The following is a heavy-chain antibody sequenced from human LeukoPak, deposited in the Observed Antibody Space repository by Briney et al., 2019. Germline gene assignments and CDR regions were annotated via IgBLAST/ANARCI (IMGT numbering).Heavy chain of an antibody. J-gene: IGHJ1*01. Sequence: PSETLSLTCTVSGGSISSHYWSWIRQPPGKGLEWIGYIYYSGSTNYNPSLKSRVTISVDTSKNQFSLKLSSVTAADTAVCYCANWNPAAEYFQHWGQGTLVTVSS. CDR1: GGSISSHY. V-gene: IGHV4-59*11. CDR2: IYYSGST. CDR3: ANWNPAAEYFQH. D-gene: IGHD1-1*01.